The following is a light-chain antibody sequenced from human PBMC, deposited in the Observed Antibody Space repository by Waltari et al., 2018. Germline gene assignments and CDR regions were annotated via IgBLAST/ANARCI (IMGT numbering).Light chain of an antibody. CDR2: LGS. Sequence: ALTQSPLSLPVTPGAPASIFCRSSHSLLHSDGRNFLDCYVQKPGQSPQVLICLGSNRASGDPDRFSGGGSGTDCTLTISRVEAEDVGVYYCMQTQEIPLTFGGGSKVEIK. CDR3: MQTQEIPLT. V-gene: IGKV2-28*01. CDR1: HSLLHSDGRNF. J-gene: IGKJ4*01.